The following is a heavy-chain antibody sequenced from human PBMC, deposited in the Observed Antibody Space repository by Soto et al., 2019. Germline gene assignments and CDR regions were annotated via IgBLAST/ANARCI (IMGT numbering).Heavy chain of an antibody. CDR3: ARDEYSGPRGAFDL. CDR2: IYLSGST. J-gene: IGHJ3*01. D-gene: IGHD5-12*01. CDR1: GDSVTSFY. V-gene: IGHV4-4*07. Sequence: PSETLSLTCTVSGDSVTSFYRNGIGQPAGQGLEWIGRIYLSGSTIYNPSLEDRVSMSVDSSRDQVSLTFSSLTAADTALYYCARDEYSGPRGAFDLWGQGTLVTVSS.